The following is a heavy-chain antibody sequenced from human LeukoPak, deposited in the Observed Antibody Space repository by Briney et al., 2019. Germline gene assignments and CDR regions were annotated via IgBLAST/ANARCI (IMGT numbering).Heavy chain of an antibody. D-gene: IGHD3-16*02. CDR3: AGVPIMITFGGVIVPLYYFDY. CDR2: IKQDGSEK. CDR1: GFTFSSYW. V-gene: IGHV3-7*01. Sequence: GGSLRLSCAASGFTFSSYWMSWVRQAPGKGLEWVANIKQDGSEKYYVDSVKGRFTISRDNAKNSLYLQMNSLRAEDTAVYYCAGVPIMITFGGVIVPLYYFDYWGQGTLVTVSS. J-gene: IGHJ4*02.